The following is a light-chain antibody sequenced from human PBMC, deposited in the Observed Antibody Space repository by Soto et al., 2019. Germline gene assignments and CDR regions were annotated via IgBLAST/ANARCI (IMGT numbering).Light chain of an antibody. CDR3: MQALQTPRT. V-gene: IGKV2-28*01. J-gene: IGKJ1*01. Sequence: DIVMTQSPLSLPVTPGEPASISCRSSQSLLHSNGYNYLDWYLQKPGHSPQLLIYLGSNRASGVPDRFSGSGSGTDVTLKISRVEAEDVGVYYCMQALQTPRTFGQGTKVEIK. CDR1: QSLLHSNGYNY. CDR2: LGS.